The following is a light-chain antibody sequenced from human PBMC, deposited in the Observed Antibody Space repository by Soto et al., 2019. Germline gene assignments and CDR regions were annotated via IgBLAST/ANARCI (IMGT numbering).Light chain of an antibody. CDR2: WAS. Sequence: DIVMTQSPDSLAVSLGERATINCKSSQSVFYSSNNKNYLAWYQQKPGQPPRLLIYWASTRESGVPDRFSGSGSGTDFTLTISSLQAEDVAVYYCQQYSSTPWTFGPGTKVEIK. CDR3: QQYSSTPWT. J-gene: IGKJ1*01. CDR1: QSVFYSSNNKNY. V-gene: IGKV4-1*01.